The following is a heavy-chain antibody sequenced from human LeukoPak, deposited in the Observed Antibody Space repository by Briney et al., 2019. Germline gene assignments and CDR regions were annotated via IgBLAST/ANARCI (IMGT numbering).Heavy chain of an antibody. Sequence: QPGGSLRLSCAVSGFSVSDNYMSWVRQAPGKGLEWVSVLYTGGNKYYADFVKGRFTISRDNSNNMVFLQMNSLTVEDTALYYCAGGQMFTSGGFDNWGQGTLVTVSS. CDR1: GFSVSDNY. CDR3: AGGQMFTSGGFDN. D-gene: IGHD6-19*01. V-gene: IGHV3-53*01. J-gene: IGHJ4*02. CDR2: LYTGGNK.